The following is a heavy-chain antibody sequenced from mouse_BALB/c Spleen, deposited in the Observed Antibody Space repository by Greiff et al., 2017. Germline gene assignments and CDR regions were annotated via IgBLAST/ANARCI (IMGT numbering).Heavy chain of an antibody. D-gene: IGHD2-14*01. V-gene: IGHV1-9*01. Sequence: VQLQQSGAELMKPGASVKISCKATGYTFSSYWIEWVKQRPGHGLEWIGEILPGSGSTNYNEKFKGKATITADTSSNTAYMQLSSLTSEDSAVYYCARYGGYDDFDYWGQGTTLTVSS. CDR3: ARYGGYDDFDY. CDR1: GYTFSSYW. J-gene: IGHJ2*01. CDR2: ILPGSGST.